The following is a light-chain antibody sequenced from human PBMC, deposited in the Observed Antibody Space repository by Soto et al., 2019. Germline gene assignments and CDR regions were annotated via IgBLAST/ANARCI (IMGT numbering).Light chain of an antibody. Sequence: EIVMTQSPATLSVSPGERATLSCRASQSVSSDLAWYQQKHGQAPSLLIYGASTRATGIPARFSGSGSGTELTITISSLQSEDFAVYYCQQYNNWPWTFGQGTKVDIK. CDR2: GAS. CDR3: QQYNNWPWT. V-gene: IGKV3-15*01. J-gene: IGKJ1*01. CDR1: QSVSSD.